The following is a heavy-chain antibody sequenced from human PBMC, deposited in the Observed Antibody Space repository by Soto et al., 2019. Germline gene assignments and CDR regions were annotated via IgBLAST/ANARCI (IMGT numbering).Heavy chain of an antibody. CDR1: GFTFSSYA. D-gene: IGHD1-1*01. Sequence: GGSLRLSCAASGFTFSSYAMSWVRQAPGKGLEWVSAISGSGGSTYYADSAKGRLTISRDNSKNTLYLQMNNLRADDTAVYYCTKGGIPRRYNIPKVDFDYWGQGSLVTVSS. CDR3: TKGGIPRRYNIPKVDFDY. J-gene: IGHJ4*02. CDR2: ISGSGGST. V-gene: IGHV3-23*01.